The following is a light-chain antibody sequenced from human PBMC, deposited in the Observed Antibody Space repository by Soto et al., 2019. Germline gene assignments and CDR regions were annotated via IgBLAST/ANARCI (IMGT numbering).Light chain of an antibody. CDR3: ASYTTSSTYV. Sequence: SLLTQPSSLSGAPGQAIAISRTGKTSDVGGYSYVSWYQQQPGKAPKLVISDVSNRPSGVSDRFSGSKSGNTASLTISGLQTEDEADYYCASYTTSSTYVFGTGTKVTVL. V-gene: IGLV2-14*01. J-gene: IGLJ1*01. CDR2: DVS. CDR1: TSDVGGYSY.